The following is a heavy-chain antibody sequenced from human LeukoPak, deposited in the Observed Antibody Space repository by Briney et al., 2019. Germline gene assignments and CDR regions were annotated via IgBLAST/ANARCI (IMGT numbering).Heavy chain of an antibody. D-gene: IGHD2-2*01. V-gene: IGHV4-38-2*01. CDR2: IYHSGST. CDR3: ARHVYCSSTGCYYSEYFQH. Sequence: PSETLSLTCGVSGYSISSGYYWGWIRPRPGKGLDWIGSIYHSGSTYYIPALKSRVTISLDTSKNQFSLKLSSVTAADTAVYYCARHVYCSSTGCYYSEYFQHWGQGTLVTVSS. J-gene: IGHJ1*01. CDR1: GYSISSGYY.